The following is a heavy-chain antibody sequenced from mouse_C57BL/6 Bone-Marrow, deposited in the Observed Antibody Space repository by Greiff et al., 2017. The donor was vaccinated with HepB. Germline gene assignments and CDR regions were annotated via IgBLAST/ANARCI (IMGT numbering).Heavy chain of an antibody. J-gene: IGHJ2*01. D-gene: IGHD1-1*01. CDR1: GFTFSSYA. V-gene: IGHV5-4*03. Sequence: EVMLVESGGGLVKPGGSLKLSCAASGFTFSSYAMSWVRQTPEKRLEWVATISDGGSYTYYPDNVKGRFTISRDNAKNNLYLQMSHLKSEDTAMYYCARRGYYGYYFDYWGQGTTLTVSS. CDR2: ISDGGSYT. CDR3: ARRGYYGYYFDY.